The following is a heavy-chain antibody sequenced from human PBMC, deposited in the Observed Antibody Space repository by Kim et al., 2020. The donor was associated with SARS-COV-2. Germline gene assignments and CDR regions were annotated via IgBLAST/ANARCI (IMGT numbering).Heavy chain of an antibody. D-gene: IGHD3-9*01. Sequence: SETLSLTCTVSGGSISSSSYYWGWIRQPPGKGLEWIGSIYYSGSTYYNPSLKSRVTISVDTSKNQFSLKLSSVTATDTAVYYCATPSNYDILTGYYRGHYYYGMDVWGQGTTVTVSS. J-gene: IGHJ6*02. CDR3: ATPSNYDILTGYYRGHYYYGMDV. V-gene: IGHV4-39*01. CDR1: GGSISSSSYY. CDR2: IYYSGST.